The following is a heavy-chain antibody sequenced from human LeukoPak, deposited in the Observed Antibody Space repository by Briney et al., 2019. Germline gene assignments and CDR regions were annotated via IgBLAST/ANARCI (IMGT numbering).Heavy chain of an antibody. CDR3: AKALGRYSSGWYGFDY. CDR2: ISWNSGSI. D-gene: IGHD6-19*01. J-gene: IGHJ4*02. Sequence: GRSLRLSCAASGFTFDDYAMHWVRQAPGKGLEWVSGISWNSGSIGYADSVKGRFTISRDNAKNSLYLQMNSLRAEDMALYYCAKALGRYSSGWYGFDYWGQGTLVTVSS. CDR1: GFTFDDYA. V-gene: IGHV3-9*03.